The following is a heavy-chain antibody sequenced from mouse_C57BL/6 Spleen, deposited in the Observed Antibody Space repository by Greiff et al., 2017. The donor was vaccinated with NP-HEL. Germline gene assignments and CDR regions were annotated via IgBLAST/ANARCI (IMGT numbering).Heavy chain of an antibody. V-gene: IGHV1-54*01. D-gene: IGHD4-1*01. CDR2: INPGSGGT. CDR3: ARSLTGVDY. J-gene: IGHJ2*01. Sequence: QVQLKQSGAELVRPGTSVKVSCKASGYAFTNYLIEWVKQRPGQGLEWIGVINPGSGGTNYNEEFKGKATLTADKSSSTAYMQLSSLTSEDSAVYCCARSLTGVDYWGQGTTLTVSS. CDR1: GYAFTNYL.